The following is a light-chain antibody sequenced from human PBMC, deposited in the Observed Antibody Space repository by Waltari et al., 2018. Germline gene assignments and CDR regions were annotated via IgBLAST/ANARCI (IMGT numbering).Light chain of an antibody. V-gene: IGKV4-1*01. Sequence: DIVMTQSPDSLAVSLGERATINCKSSQNVLYSSNNRNYLAWYQQRPEQPPKLLIYWASTRESGVPDRFSGSGSGTDFTLTISSLQAEDVAVYYCQQYYSSPWAFGQGTKVEI. CDR3: QQYYSSPWA. CDR1: QNVLYSSNNRNY. J-gene: IGKJ1*01. CDR2: WAS.